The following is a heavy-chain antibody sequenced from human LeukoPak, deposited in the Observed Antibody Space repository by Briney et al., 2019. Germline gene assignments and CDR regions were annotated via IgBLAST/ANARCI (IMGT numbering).Heavy chain of an antibody. CDR2: IYTSGST. CDR1: GNSISSGDNY. V-gene: IGHV4-61*02. D-gene: IGHD6-19*01. Sequence: SETLSLTCTVSGNSISSGDNYWSWIRQPAGKGLEWIGRIYTSGSTNYNPSLKSRVTISGDTSKNQFSLRLSSVTAADTAVYYCARDSISSGVNYWGQGTLVTVSS. J-gene: IGHJ4*02. CDR3: ARDSISSGVNY.